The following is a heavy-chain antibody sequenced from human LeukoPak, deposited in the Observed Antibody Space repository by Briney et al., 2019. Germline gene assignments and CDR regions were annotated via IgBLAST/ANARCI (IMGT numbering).Heavy chain of an antibody. CDR1: GYTFTSYD. J-gene: IGHJ3*02. CDR2: MNPNSGNT. D-gene: IGHD5-18*01. Sequence: ATVKVSCKASGYTFTSYDINWVRQATGQGLEWMGWMNPNSGNTGYAQKFQGRVTMTRNTSISTAYMELSSLRSEDTAVYYCARGLSQLWLRDAFDIWGQGTMVTVSS. CDR3: ARGLSQLWLRDAFDI. V-gene: IGHV1-8*01.